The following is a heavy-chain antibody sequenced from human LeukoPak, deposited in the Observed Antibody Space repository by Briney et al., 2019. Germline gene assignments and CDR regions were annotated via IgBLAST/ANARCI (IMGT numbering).Heavy chain of an antibody. J-gene: IGHJ6*03. CDR3: ARRSSTPPYYMDV. D-gene: IGHD2-2*01. CDR2: ISAYNGNT. Sequence: ASVKVSCKASGYTFTGYGISWVRQAPGQGLEWMGWISAYNGNTNYAQKLRGRVTMTTDTSTSTAYMELRSLRSDDTAVYYCARRSSTPPYYMDVWGKGTTVTVSS. V-gene: IGHV1-18*01. CDR1: GYTFTGYG.